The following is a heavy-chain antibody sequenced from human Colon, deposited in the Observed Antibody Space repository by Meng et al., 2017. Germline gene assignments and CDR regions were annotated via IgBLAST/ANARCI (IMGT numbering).Heavy chain of an antibody. CDR3: VRDRIRGSGGYCDY. V-gene: IGHV3-23*01. J-gene: IGHJ4*02. Sequence: GGSLRLSCAASGFPFSSYAVSWVHQAPGRGLEWVSSISGRGGDTYYVDSVKGRFTISRDNSNNTLYLQMNSLRPEDTAVYYCVRDRIRGSGGYCDYWGQGTLVTVSS. CDR2: ISGRGGDT. CDR1: GFPFSSYA. D-gene: IGHD1-26*01.